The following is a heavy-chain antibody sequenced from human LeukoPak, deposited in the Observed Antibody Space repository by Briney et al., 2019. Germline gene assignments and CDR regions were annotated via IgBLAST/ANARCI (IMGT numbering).Heavy chain of an antibody. J-gene: IGHJ4*02. CDR3: ARVKLVRGVMSYFDY. D-gene: IGHD3-10*01. V-gene: IGHV4-39*01. CDR1: GGSTSGSGYY. CDR2: IYYSGST. Sequence: SETLSLTCTVSGGSTSGSGYYWGWIRQPPGKDLEWIGRIYYSGSTYYNPSLKSRVTISIDTSKNQFSLKLNSVTAADTAVYYCARVKLVRGVMSYFDYWGQGTLVTVSS.